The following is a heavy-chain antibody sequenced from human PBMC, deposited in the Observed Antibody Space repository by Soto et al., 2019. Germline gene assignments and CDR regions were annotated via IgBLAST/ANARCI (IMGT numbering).Heavy chain of an antibody. V-gene: IGHV1-69*13. CDR1: GGTFSSYA. Sequence: RASVKVSCKASGGTFSSYAISWVRQAPGQGLEWMGGIIPIFGTANYAQKFQGRVTITADESTSTAYMELSSLRSEDTAVYYCAGTHYDYVWGRPGAFDIWGQGTMVTVSS. D-gene: IGHD3-16*01. CDR2: IIPIFGTA. J-gene: IGHJ3*02. CDR3: AGTHYDYVWGRPGAFDI.